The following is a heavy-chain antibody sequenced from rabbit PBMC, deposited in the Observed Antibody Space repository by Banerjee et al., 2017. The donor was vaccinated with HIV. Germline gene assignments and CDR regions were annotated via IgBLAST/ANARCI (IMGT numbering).Heavy chain of an antibody. J-gene: IGHJ4*01. V-gene: IGHV1S45*01. CDR2: INSSSGNT. Sequence: QEQLEESGGDLVKPEGSLTLTCTASGFSFSNKYVMCWVRQAPGKGLEWIACINSSSGNTVYATWAKGRFTISKTSSTTVTLQMTSLTAADTATYFCAKSYDDYGDVFFGLWGPGTLVTVS. CDR3: AKSYDDYGDVFFGL. CDR1: GFSFSNKYV. D-gene: IGHD2-1*01.